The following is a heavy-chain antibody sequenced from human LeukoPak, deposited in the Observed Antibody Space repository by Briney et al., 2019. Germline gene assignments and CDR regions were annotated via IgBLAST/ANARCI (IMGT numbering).Heavy chain of an antibody. V-gene: IGHV1-2*02. D-gene: IGHD3-16*01. CDR3: ARTRGYDYVWGSFLG. CDR2: INPNSGGT. Sequence: ASVKVSCKASGYTFTGYYMHWVRHAPGQGLEWMGWINPNSGGTNYAQKFQGRVTMTRDTSLSTAYMEVSRLRSDDTAVYYCARTRGYDYVWGSFLGWGQGTLVTVSS. CDR1: GYTFTGYY. J-gene: IGHJ4*02.